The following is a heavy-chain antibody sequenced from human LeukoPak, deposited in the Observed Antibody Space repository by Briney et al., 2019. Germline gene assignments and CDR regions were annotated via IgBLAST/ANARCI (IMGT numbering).Heavy chain of an antibody. V-gene: IGHV4-31*03. D-gene: IGHD5-18*01. Sequence: SQTLSLTCTVSGGSISSGGYYWSWIRQHPGKGLEWVGYIYYSGSTYYNPSLKSRVTISVDTSKNQFSLKLSSVTAADTAVYYCARSAMVVVGGPRSRGAFDIWGQGTMVTVSS. J-gene: IGHJ3*02. CDR3: ARSAMVVVGGPRSRGAFDI. CDR2: IYYSGST. CDR1: GGSISSGGYY.